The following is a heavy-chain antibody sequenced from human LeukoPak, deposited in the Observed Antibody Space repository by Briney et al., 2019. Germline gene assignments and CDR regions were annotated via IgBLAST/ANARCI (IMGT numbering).Heavy chain of an antibody. V-gene: IGHV4-59*12. D-gene: IGHD3-3*01. CDR2: IYYSGST. J-gene: IGHJ6*03. CDR1: GGSISSYY. CDR3: ARGSSPLGTYDFWSGYYGDYYYYYMDV. Sequence: PSETLSLTCTVSGGSISSYYWSWIRQPPGKGLEWIGYIYYSGSTNYNPSLKSRVTISVDTSKNQFSLKLSSVTAADTAVYYCARGSSPLGTYDFWSGYYGDYYYYYMDVWGKGTAVTVSS.